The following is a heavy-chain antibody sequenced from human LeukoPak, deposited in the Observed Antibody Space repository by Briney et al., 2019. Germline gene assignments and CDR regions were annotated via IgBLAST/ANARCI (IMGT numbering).Heavy chain of an antibody. CDR3: AKDLGSGLIGDGMDV. CDR1: GFTFDDYA. CDR2: ISWNSGSI. D-gene: IGHD3-3*01. J-gene: IGHJ6*02. Sequence: GGSLRLSCAASGFTFDDYAMHWVRQAPGKGLEWVSGISWNSGSIGYADSVKGRFTISRDNAKNPLYLQMNSLRAEDTALYYCAKDLGSGLIGDGMDVWGQGTTVTVSS. V-gene: IGHV3-9*01.